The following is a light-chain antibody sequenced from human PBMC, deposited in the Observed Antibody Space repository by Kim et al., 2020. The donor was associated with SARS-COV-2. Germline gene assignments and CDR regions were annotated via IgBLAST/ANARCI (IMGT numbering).Light chain of an antibody. CDR1: KLGAKY. Sequence: SVSPGQTASITCSGDKLGAKYACWYQQKPGQSPVLVIYQDSKRPSGIPERFSGSNSGNTATLTISGTQAMDEADYYCQAWDSSNVVFGGGTQLTVL. CDR2: QDS. J-gene: IGLJ2*01. CDR3: QAWDSSNVV. V-gene: IGLV3-1*01.